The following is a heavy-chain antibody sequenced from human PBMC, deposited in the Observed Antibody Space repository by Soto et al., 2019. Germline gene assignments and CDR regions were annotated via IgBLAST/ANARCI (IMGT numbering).Heavy chain of an antibody. CDR2: ISAYNGNT. CDR1: GYTFTSYG. Sequence: ASVTVSCKASGYTFTSYGIRWVRQAPGQGLEWMGWISAYNGNTNYAQKLQGRVTMTTDTSTSTAYMELRSLRSDDTAVYYCARDGEVDIVANWFDPWGQGTLVTVS. J-gene: IGHJ5*02. CDR3: ARDGEVDIVANWFDP. V-gene: IGHV1-18*01. D-gene: IGHD5-12*01.